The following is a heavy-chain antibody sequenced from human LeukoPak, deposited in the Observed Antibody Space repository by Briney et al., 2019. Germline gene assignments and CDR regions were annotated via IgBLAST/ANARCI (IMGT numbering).Heavy chain of an antibody. J-gene: IGHJ4*02. CDR3: ARDPSGYFNY. V-gene: IGHV4-61*01. Sequence: SETLSLTCTVSGGSVSSGSYYWSWIRQPPGKGLEWIGYIYDSGSTNYNPSLKSRVTISVDTSKNLFSLKLSSVTAADTAVYYCARDPSGYFNYWGQGTLVTVSS. CDR1: GGSVSSGSYY. CDR2: IYDSGST. D-gene: IGHD3-22*01.